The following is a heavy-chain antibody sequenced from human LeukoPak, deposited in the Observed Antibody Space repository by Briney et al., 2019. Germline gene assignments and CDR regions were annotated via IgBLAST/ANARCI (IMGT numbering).Heavy chain of an antibody. CDR2: ISSSSSTI. D-gene: IGHD2-2*01. J-gene: IGHJ3*02. V-gene: IGHV3-48*01. Sequence: PGGSLRLSCAASGFTFSSYSMNWVRQVPGKGLEWVSYISSSSSTIYYADSVKGRFTISRDNAKNSLYLQMNSLRAEDTAVYYCAKDHVVVPAARDAFDIWGQGTMVTVSS. CDR1: GFTFSSYS. CDR3: AKDHVVVPAARDAFDI.